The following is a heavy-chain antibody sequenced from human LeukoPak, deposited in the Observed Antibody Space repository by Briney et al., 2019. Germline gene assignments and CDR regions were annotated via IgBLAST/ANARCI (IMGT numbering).Heavy chain of an antibody. CDR1: GFSFSSYT. J-gene: IGHJ4*02. V-gene: IGHV3-21*01. CDR2: IDTTSTYT. CDR3: ANPAASDQKHDY. Sequence: GGSLRLSCAASGFSFSSYTMAWVRQAPGKGLEWVSSIDTTSTYTYYADSVKGRFTISRDNAKNSLYLQMNSLRAEDTAVYYCANPAASDQKHDYWGQGTLVTVSS. D-gene: IGHD2-15*01.